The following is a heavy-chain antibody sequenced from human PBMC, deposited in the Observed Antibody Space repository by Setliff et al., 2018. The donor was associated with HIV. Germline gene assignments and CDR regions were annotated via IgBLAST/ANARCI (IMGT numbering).Heavy chain of an antibody. CDR2: MNPDSGNT. D-gene: IGHD2-15*01. CDR1: GYTSTSYD. Sequence: ASVKVSCKASGYTSTSYDINWVRQATGQGLEWMGWMNPDSGNTGSAQNFQGRLTITWNNSISTAYMELGSLGFDDTAVYFCARTRSGGSSVYYYYYMDVWGQGTAFTVSS. V-gene: IGHV1-8*01. J-gene: IGHJ6*03. CDR3: ARTRSGGSSVYYYYYMDV.